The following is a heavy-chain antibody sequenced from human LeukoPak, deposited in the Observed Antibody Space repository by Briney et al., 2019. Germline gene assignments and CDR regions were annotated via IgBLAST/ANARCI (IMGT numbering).Heavy chain of an antibody. D-gene: IGHD2/OR15-2a*01. J-gene: IGHJ3*02. V-gene: IGHV3-33*06. CDR2: IWYDGSNK. Sequence: PGGSLRLSCAASGFTFSSYGMHWVRQAPGKGLEWVAVIWYDGSNKYYADFVKGRFTISRDNSKNTLYLQMNSLRAEDTAVYYCAKDWSMTDAFDIWGQGTMVTVSS. CDR3: AKDWSMTDAFDI. CDR1: GFTFSSYG.